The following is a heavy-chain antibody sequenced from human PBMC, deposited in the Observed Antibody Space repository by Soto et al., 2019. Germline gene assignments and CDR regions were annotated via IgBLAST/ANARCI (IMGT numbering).Heavy chain of an antibody. CDR1: GGSISSSGYY. D-gene: IGHD5-18*01. CDR2: IYYSGST. Sequence: SETLSLTSPVSGGSISSSGYYWGWIRQPPGKGLEWIGSIYYSGSTYYNPSLKSRVTISVDTSKNQFSLKLSSVTAADTAVYYCACIFSGGYGYGFYYYGMDVWGQGTTVTVSS. J-gene: IGHJ6*02. V-gene: IGHV4-39*01. CDR3: ACIFSGGYGYGFYYYGMDV.